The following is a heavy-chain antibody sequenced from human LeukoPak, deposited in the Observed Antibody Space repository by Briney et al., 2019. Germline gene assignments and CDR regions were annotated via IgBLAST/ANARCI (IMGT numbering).Heavy chain of an antibody. CDR1: GGSISSGDYY. V-gene: IGHV4-30-4*01. D-gene: IGHD3-10*01. CDR2: IYYSGST. CDR3: ASGGGLWFGEGGSDY. J-gene: IGHJ4*02. Sequence: SETLSLTCTVSGGSISSGDYYWSWIRQPPGKGLEWIGYIYYSGSTYYNPSLKSRVTISVDTSKNQFSLKLSSVTAADTAVYYCASGGGLWFGEGGSDYWGQGTLVTVSS.